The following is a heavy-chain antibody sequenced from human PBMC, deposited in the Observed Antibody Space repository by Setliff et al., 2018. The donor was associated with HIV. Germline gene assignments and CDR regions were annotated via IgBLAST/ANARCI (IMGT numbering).Heavy chain of an antibody. J-gene: IGHJ4*02. V-gene: IGHV4-34*01. CDR1: GGSFSGYN. CDR2: INHSGSA. CDR3: ARGYYDILTGYYSSGIWDY. D-gene: IGHD3-9*01. Sequence: SETLSLTCAVYGGSFSGYNWSWIRQPPGKGLEWIGEINHSGSANYNPSLKTRVTISVDTSKNQFSLKLSSVTAADTAVYFCARGYYDILTGYYSSGIWDYWGQGTLVTVSS.